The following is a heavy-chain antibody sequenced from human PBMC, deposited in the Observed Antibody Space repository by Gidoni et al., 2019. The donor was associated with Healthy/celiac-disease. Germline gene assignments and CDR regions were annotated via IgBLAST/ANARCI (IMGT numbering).Heavy chain of an antibody. CDR2: INPNSGGT. CDR1: GYTFTGYY. J-gene: IGHJ5*02. V-gene: IGHV1-2*02. D-gene: IGHD5-12*01. Sequence: QVQLVQSGAEVKKPGASVKVSCKASGYTFTGYYMHWVRQAPGQGLEWMGWINPNSGGTNYAQKFQGRVTMTRDTSISTAYMELSRLRSDDTAVYYCARAASGYDFRNWFDPWGQGTLVTVSS. CDR3: ARAASGYDFRNWFDP.